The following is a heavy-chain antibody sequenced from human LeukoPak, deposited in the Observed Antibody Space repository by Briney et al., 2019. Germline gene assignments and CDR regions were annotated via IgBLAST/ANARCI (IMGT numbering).Heavy chain of an antibody. D-gene: IGHD6-6*01. V-gene: IGHV3-7*03. CDR3: ARSSYSSSSSV. CDR1: GFTFSGFW. J-gene: IGHJ3*01. CDR2: INSDGSEG. Sequence: GGSLRLSCAVSGFTFSGFWMSWSRQAPGKGLEWVASINSDGSEGYYADVVKGRFTISRDNAKNSLYLQINSLRAEDTAVYYCARSSYSSSSSVWGQGTIVTVSS.